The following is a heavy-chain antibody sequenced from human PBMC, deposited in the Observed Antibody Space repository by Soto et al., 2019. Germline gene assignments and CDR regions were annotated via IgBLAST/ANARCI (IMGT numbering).Heavy chain of an antibody. D-gene: IGHD4-17*01. CDR1: GGSISSYY. V-gene: IGHV4-59*01. J-gene: IGHJ6*02. CDR2: IYYSGST. CDR3: ARGDGNSYYYYYYGMDV. Sequence: PSETLSLTCTVSGGSISSYYWIWIRQPPGKGLEWIGYIYYSGSTNYNPSLKSRVTISVDTSKNQFSLKLSSVTAADTAVYYCARGDGNSYYYYYYGMDVWGQGTTVTVSS.